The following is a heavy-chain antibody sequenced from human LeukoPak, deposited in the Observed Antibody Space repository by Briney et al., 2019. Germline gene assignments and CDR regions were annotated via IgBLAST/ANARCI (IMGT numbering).Heavy chain of an antibody. D-gene: IGHD2-2*01. CDR1: GFSFDDYT. J-gene: IGHJ4*02. CDR2: INWNGGST. CDR3: AKGGYCSSTSCYYFDY. V-gene: IGHV3-43*01. Sequence: GGSLRLSCAASGFSFDDYTMHWVRQAPGKGLEWVSLINWNGGSTYYADSVKGRFTISRDNNKNSLYLQMNSLRTEDTALYYCAKGGYCSSTSCYYFDYWGREPWSPSPQ.